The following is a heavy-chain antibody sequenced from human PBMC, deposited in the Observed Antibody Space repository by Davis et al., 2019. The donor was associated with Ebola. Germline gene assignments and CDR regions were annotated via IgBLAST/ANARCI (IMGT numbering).Heavy chain of an antibody. CDR3: AREIYDYIWGSYRPYFDY. CDR2: ISGSGGST. CDR1: GFTFSSYA. Sequence: PGGSLRLSCAASGFTFSSYAMSWVRQAPGKGLEWVSAISGSGGSTYYADSVKGRFTISRDNAKNSLYLQMNSLRAEDTAVYYCAREIYDYIWGSYRPYFDYWGQGTLVTVSS. D-gene: IGHD3-16*02. J-gene: IGHJ4*02. V-gene: IGHV3-23*01.